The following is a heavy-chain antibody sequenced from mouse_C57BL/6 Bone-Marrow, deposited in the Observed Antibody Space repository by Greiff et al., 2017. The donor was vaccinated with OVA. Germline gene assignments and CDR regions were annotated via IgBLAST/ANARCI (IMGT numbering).Heavy chain of an antibody. J-gene: IGHJ3*01. V-gene: IGHV5-4*01. CDR2: ISDGGSYT. CDR1: GFTFSSYA. Sequence: EVQGVESGGGLVKPGGSLKLSCAASGFTFSSYAMSWVRQTPEKRLEWVATISDGGSYTYYPDNVKGRFTISRDNAKNNLYLQMSHLKSEDTAMYYCARDYDGYDGFAYWGQGTLVTVSA. D-gene: IGHD2-3*01. CDR3: ARDYDGYDGFAY.